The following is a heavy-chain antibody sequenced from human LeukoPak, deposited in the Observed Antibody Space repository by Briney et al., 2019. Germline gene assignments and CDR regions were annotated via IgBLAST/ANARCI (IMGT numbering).Heavy chain of an antibody. V-gene: IGHV4-59*01. Sequence: SETLSLTCTVSGGSISSYYWSWIRQPPGKGLEWVGYMHYSGSTNYNPSLKSRVTMSIDTSRNQFSLKLNSVTAADTAVYYCAGGNQLLNWLDPWGQGTLVTVSS. CDR3: AGGNQLLNWLDP. D-gene: IGHD2-2*01. CDR1: GGSISSYY. CDR2: MHYSGST. J-gene: IGHJ5*02.